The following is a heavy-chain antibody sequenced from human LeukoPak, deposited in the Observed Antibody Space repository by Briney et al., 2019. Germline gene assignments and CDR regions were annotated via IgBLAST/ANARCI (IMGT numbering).Heavy chain of an antibody. CDR1: GGSISSGDYY. CDR3: ARYSSRAFDY. D-gene: IGHD6-13*01. Sequence: PSETLSLTCTVSGGSISSGDYYWSWIRQPPGKGLEWIGYIYYGGSTYYSPSLKSRVTISVDTSKNQFSLKLSSVTAADTAVYYCARYSSRAFDYWGQGTLVTVSS. CDR2: IYYGGST. V-gene: IGHV4-30-4*01. J-gene: IGHJ4*02.